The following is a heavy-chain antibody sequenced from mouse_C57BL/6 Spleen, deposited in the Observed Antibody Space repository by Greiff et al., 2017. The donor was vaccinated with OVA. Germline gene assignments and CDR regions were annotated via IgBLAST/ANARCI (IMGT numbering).Heavy chain of an antibody. V-gene: IGHV2-5*01. J-gene: IGHJ3*01. Sequence: VPVVESGPGLVQPSQSLSITCTVSGFSLTSYGVHWVRQSPGKGLEWLGVIWRGGSTDYNAAFMSRLSITKDNSKSQVYIKMNSLKADDTAIYYCAKNFDYDWGFAYWGQGTLVTVSA. CDR1: GFSLTSYG. CDR3: AKNFDYDWGFAY. D-gene: IGHD2-4*01. CDR2: IWRGGST.